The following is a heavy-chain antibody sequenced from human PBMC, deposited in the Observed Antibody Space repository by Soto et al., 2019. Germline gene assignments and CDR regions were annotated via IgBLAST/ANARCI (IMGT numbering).Heavy chain of an antibody. CDR1: GFTFSSYS. Sequence: EVQLVESGGGLVKPGGSLRLSCAASGFTFSSYSMNWVRQAPGKGLEWVSSISSSSSYIYYADSVKGRFTISRDNAKNSLYLQMNSLRAEDTAVYYCAREVRELLYFDYWDQGTLVTVSS. D-gene: IGHD1-26*01. V-gene: IGHV3-21*01. CDR3: AREVRELLYFDY. CDR2: ISSSSSYI. J-gene: IGHJ4*02.